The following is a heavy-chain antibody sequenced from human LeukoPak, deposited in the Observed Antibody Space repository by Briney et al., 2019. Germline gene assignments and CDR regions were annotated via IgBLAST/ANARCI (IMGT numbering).Heavy chain of an antibody. V-gene: IGHV4-34*01. CDR3: ARASTYYDYVWGSYRTFFDL. J-gene: IGHJ2*01. CDR2: INHSGST. D-gene: IGHD3-16*02. Sequence: SETLSLTCAVYGGSFSGYYWSWIRQPPGKGLEWIGEINHSGSTNYNPFLKSRVTISVDTSKNQFSLKLSSVTAADTAVYYCARASTYYDYVWGSYRTFFDLWGRGTLVTVSS. CDR1: GGSFSGYY.